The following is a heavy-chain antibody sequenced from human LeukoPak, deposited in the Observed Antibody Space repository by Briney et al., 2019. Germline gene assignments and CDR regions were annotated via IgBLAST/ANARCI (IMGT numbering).Heavy chain of an antibody. CDR3: ARDGGWYFDP. CDR1: GFTFSSYS. J-gene: IGHJ5*02. D-gene: IGHD6-19*01. V-gene: IGHV3-21*01. CDR2: ISSSSSYI. Sequence: SGGSLRLFCAASGFTFSSYSMNWVRQAPGKGLEWVSSISSSSSYIYYADSVKGRFTISRDNAKNSLYLQMNSPRAEDTAVYYCARDGGWYFDPWGQGTLVTVSS.